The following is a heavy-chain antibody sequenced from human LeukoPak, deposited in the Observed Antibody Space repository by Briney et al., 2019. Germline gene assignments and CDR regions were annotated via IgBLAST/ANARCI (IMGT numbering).Heavy chain of an antibody. CDR2: ININGGST. CDR1: GFTFSSYV. V-gene: IGHV3-64D*09. J-gene: IGHJ4*02. Sequence: GGSLRLSCSASGFTFSSYVMHWARQAPGKGLEYVSAININGGSTYYADSVKGRFTISRDNSKNTLYLQMSSLRPEDTAVYYCLKPYDYWGQGTLVTVSS. CDR3: LKPYDY.